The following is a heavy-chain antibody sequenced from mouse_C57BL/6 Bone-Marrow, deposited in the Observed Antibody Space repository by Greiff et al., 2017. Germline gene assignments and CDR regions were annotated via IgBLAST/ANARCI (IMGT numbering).Heavy chain of an antibody. V-gene: IGHV1-63*01. Sequence: VQLQQSGAELVRPGTSVKMSCKASGYTFTNYWIGWAKQRPGHGLEWIGDIYPGGGYTNYNEKFKGKATLTADKSSSTAYMQFSSLTSEDSALYYCARLGVWYAMDYWGQGTSVTVSS. CDR1: GYTFTNYW. CDR2: IYPGGGYT. J-gene: IGHJ4*01. CDR3: ARLGVWYAMDY.